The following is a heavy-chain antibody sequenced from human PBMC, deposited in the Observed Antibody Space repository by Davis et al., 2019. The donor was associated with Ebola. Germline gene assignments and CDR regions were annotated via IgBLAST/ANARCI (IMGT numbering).Heavy chain of an antibody. D-gene: IGHD3-10*01. J-gene: IGHJ5*02. V-gene: IGHV7-4-1*02. Sequence: AASVKVSCKASGYTFTSYYMHWVRQAPGQGLEWMGWINTNTGNPTYAQGFTGRFVFSLDTSVSTAYLQISSLKAEDTAVYYCARGARLDVLLWFGPAFDPWGQGTLVTVSS. CDR3: ARGARLDVLLWFGPAFDP. CDR2: INTNTGNP. CDR1: GYTFTSYY.